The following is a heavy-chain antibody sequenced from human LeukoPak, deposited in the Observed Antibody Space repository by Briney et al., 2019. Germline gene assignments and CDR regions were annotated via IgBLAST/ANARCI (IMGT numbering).Heavy chain of an antibody. Sequence: GGSLRLSCAASGFTFSSYSMNWVRQAPGKGLEWVSYISSSSSTIYYADSVEGRFTISRDNAKNSLYLQMNSLRAEDTAVYYCARDGYYDILTGYYKGYGMDVWGQGTTVTVSS. V-gene: IGHV3-48*01. CDR1: GFTFSSYS. D-gene: IGHD3-9*01. CDR2: ISSSSSTI. J-gene: IGHJ6*02. CDR3: ARDGYYDILTGYYKGYGMDV.